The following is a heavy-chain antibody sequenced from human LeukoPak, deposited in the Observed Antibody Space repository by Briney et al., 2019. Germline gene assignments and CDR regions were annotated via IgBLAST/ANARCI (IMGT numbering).Heavy chain of an antibody. CDR3: ARRLWAYCGGDCYSVLDAFDI. CDR1: GYSFTSYW. V-gene: IGHV5-51*01. D-gene: IGHD2-21*02. J-gene: IGHJ3*02. Sequence: GESLQISCKGSGYSFTSYWIGWVRQMPGKGLEWMGIIYPGDSDTRYSPSFQGQVTISADKSISTAYLQWSSLKASDTAMYYCARRLWAYCGGDCYSVLDAFDIWGQGTMVTVSS. CDR2: IYPGDSDT.